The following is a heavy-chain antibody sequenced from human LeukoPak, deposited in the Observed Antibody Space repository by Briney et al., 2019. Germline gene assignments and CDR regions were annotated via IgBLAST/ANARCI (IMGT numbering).Heavy chain of an antibody. CDR3: ARDAEYYYGSGSFSSGIDV. D-gene: IGHD3-10*01. V-gene: IGHV4-31*03. CDR1: GGSIRNSGYY. CDR2: IYYPGST. Sequence: PSETLSLTFSVSGGSIRNSGYYWRWLRQHPGKGLEWIGYIYYPGSTYYNPSLKSRVTISKDTSKNQFSLKLSSVTAADTAVYYCARDAEYYYGSGSFSSGIDVWGQGTTVTVSS. J-gene: IGHJ6*02.